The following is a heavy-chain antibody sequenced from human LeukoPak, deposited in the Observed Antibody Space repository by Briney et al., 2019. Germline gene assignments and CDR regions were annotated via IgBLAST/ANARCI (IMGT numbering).Heavy chain of an antibody. V-gene: IGHV1-69*11. CDR1: GGTFNTYP. D-gene: IGHD3/OR15-3a*01. J-gene: IGHJ3*01. CDR3: ATGTSYRESFDV. Sequence: SVKVSCKASGGTFNTYPINRVRQAPGQGLEWMGRIIPILSQSNYAQKFQGTVSITADEFTDTVNMELSSLRSEDAAVYYCATGTSYRESFDVWGQGTKVTVSS. CDR2: IIPILSQS.